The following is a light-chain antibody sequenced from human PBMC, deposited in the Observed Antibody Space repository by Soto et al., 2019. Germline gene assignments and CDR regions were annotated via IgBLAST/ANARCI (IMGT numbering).Light chain of an antibody. V-gene: IGKV3-11*01. CDR3: QQRTNCLLS. CDR2: DAS. CDR1: QSVGSQ. Sequence: EIVLTQSPAILSLSPGERATLSCRASQSVGSQLAWYQQKPGQAPRLLMFDASHRNSGIPARFSGSGSGTDFTLTITSLEPEDFAFYYCQQRTNCLLSFGAGTKVEIK. J-gene: IGKJ4*01.